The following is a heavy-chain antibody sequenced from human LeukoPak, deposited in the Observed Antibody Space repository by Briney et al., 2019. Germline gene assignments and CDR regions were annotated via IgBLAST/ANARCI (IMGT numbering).Heavy chain of an antibody. Sequence: SETLSLTCXVSGGSISSSSYYWGWIRQPPGKGLEWIGSIYYSGSTYYNPSLKSRVTISVDTSKNQFSLKLSSVTAADTAVYYCARHDYYDLRFDYWGQGTLVTVSS. CDR2: IYYSGST. V-gene: IGHV4-39*01. CDR3: ARHDYYDLRFDY. D-gene: IGHD3-3*01. J-gene: IGHJ4*02. CDR1: GGSISSSSYY.